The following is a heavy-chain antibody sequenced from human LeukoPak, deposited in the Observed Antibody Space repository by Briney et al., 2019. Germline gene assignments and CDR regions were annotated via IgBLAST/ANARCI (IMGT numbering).Heavy chain of an antibody. V-gene: IGHV3-53*01. CDR3: AKDGDSSSWYPGNWFDP. Sequence: GGSLRLSCAASGFTVSSNYMSWVRQAPGKGLEWVSVIYSGGSTYYADSVKGRFTISRDNSKNTLYLQMNSLRAEDTAVYYCAKDGDSSSWYPGNWFDPWGQGTLVTVSS. CDR2: IYSGGST. J-gene: IGHJ5*02. D-gene: IGHD6-13*01. CDR1: GFTVSSNY.